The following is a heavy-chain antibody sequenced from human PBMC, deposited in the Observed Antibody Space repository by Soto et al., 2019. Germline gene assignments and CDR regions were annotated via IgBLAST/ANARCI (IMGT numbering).Heavy chain of an antibody. CDR1: GCSCVGFC. Sequence: PCVPLRISRRVSGCSCVGFCGSWMLQMQGKGLEWMGRIDPSDSYTNYSPSFQGHVTISADKSISTAYLQWSSLKASDTAMYYCAVKEGLYYYYGMDVWGQGTTVTVSS. J-gene: IGHJ6*02. CDR3: AVKEGLYYYYGMDV. V-gene: IGHV5-10-1*01. CDR2: IDPSDSYT.